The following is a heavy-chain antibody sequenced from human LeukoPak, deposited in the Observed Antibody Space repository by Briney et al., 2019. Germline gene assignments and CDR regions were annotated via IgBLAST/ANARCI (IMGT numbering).Heavy chain of an antibody. D-gene: IGHD3-22*01. CDR1: GGSISSYY. J-gene: IGHJ4*02. Sequence: PSETLSLTCTVSGGSISSYYWSWILQPPGKGLEWIGYIYYSGSTNYNPSLKSRVTISVDTSKNQFSLKLSSVTAADTAVYYCARVGGPYYYDSSGYYYFDYWGQGTLVTVSS. CDR3: ARVGGPYYYDSSGYYYFDY. CDR2: IYYSGST. V-gene: IGHV4-59*01.